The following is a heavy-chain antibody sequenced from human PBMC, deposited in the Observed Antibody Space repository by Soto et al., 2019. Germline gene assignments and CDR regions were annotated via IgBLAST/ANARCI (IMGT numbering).Heavy chain of an antibody. V-gene: IGHV3-23*01. Sequence: QLGGSLRLSCTASGFTFSSYAMSWVRQAPGKGLEWVSLISGSGESTYFADSVKGRFTISRDNSKNTVYLQMNSLRAEDTAVYYCAKSRVTCSSASCQQSPGDEWGQGTLVTVSS. D-gene: IGHD2-2*01. CDR3: AKSRVTCSSASCQQSPGDE. J-gene: IGHJ4*02. CDR1: GFTFSSYA. CDR2: ISGSGEST.